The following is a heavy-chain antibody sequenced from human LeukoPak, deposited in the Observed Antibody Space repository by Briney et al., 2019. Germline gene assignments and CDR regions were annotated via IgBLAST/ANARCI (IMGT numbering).Heavy chain of an antibody. CDR2: ISSSGGTQ. CDR3: ANRGNYFLSA. J-gene: IGHJ5*02. D-gene: IGHD1-7*01. CDR1: GFTFSTSN. Sequence: PGGSLRLSCAASGFTFSTSNMNWVRQAPGKGLEWLSYISSSGGTQHYADSVKGRFTISRDNAKNSLYLQMNSLRDEDTAVYYCANRGNYFLSAWGQGTLVTVSS. V-gene: IGHV3-48*02.